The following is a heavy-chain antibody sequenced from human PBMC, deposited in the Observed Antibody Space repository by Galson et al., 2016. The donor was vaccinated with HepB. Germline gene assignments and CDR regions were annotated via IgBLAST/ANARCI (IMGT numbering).Heavy chain of an antibody. Sequence: SETLSLTCAVYGGPSGPYYWNWIRQSPGKGLEWIGEINHTGSTNYNPSLTSRVTISADTSKNHFSLKLNSVTAADTAVYYCAVDYDQVAFDMWGQGTKVTGSS. CDR3: AVDYDQVAFDM. J-gene: IGHJ3*02. V-gene: IGHV4-34*01. CDR2: INHTGST. D-gene: IGHD3-16*01. CDR1: GGPSGPYY.